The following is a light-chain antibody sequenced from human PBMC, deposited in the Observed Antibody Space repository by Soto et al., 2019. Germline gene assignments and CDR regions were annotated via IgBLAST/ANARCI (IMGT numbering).Light chain of an antibody. V-gene: IGKV3-20*01. J-gene: IGKJ2*01. CDR2: AAS. CDR3: QQYGSSPPMYT. CDR1: QSVSSSY. Sequence: EIVLTQSPGTLSLSPGERATLSCRASQSVSSSYLAWYQQKPGQAPRLVIYAASIRATGIPDRFSGSGSGTDFTLTIIRLEPEDFAVYYCQQYGSSPPMYTFGQGTKLEIK.